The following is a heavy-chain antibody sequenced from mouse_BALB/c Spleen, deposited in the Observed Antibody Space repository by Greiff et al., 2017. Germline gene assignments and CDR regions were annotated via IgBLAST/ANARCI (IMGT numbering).Heavy chain of an antibody. CDR1: GYTFTSYW. CDR3: TRSFGNYRAWFAY. D-gene: IGHD2-1*01. CDR2: IYPSDSYT. V-gene: IGHV1-69*02. J-gene: IGHJ3*01. Sequence: QVQLQQPGAELVRPGASVKLSCKASGYTFTSYWINWVKQRPGQGLEWIGNIYPSDSYTNFNQKFKDKATLTVDKSSSTAYMQLSSPTSEDSAVYYCTRSFGNYRAWFAYWGQGTLVTVSA.